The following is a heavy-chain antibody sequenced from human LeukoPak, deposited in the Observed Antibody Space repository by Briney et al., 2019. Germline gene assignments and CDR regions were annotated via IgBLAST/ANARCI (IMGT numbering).Heavy chain of an antibody. CDR3: ARGVYSYSDAFDI. CDR2: IYYSGST. D-gene: IGHD5-18*01. J-gene: IGHJ3*02. CDR1: GGSISSYY. V-gene: IGHV4-59*01. Sequence: SETLSLTCTVSGGSISSYYWSWIRQPPGKGLEWIGYIYYSGSTNYNPSLKSRVTISVGTSKNQFSLKLSSVTAADTAVYYCARGVYSYSDAFDIWGQGTMVTVSS.